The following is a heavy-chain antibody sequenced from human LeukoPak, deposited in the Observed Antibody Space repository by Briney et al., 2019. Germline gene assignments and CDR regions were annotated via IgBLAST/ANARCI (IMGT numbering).Heavy chain of an antibody. CDR3: ARDASIAAAGPFDY. J-gene: IGHJ4*02. CDR2: IYHSGST. Sequence: PSETLSLTCAVSGGSISSSNWWSWVRQPPGKGLEWIGEIYHSGSTNYNPSLKSRVTISVDKSKNQFSLKLSSVTAADTAVYYCARDASIAAAGPFDYWGQGTLVTVSS. D-gene: IGHD6-13*01. V-gene: IGHV4-4*02. CDR1: GGSISSSNW.